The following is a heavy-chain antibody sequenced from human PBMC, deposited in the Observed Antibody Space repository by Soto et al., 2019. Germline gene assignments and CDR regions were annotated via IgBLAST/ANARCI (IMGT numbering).Heavy chain of an antibody. Sequence: QVQLQESGPGLVKPSETLSLTCTVSGGSVKSVNYYWSWIRQPPGRGLEYIGYIYYSGRTHYNPSLKSRVTISVDTSKNQFSLKLSSVTAADTAVYYCARWASMAEYFYYGMDVWGQGTTVTVSS. V-gene: IGHV4-61*01. CDR3: ARWASMAEYFYYGMDV. CDR1: GGSVKSVNYY. D-gene: IGHD3-10*01. CDR2: IYYSGRT. J-gene: IGHJ6*02.